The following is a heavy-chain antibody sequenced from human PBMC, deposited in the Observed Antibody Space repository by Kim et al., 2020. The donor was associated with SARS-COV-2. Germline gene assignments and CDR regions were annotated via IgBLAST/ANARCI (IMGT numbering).Heavy chain of an antibody. Sequence: SETLSLTCSVSGGSLNSYYWTWIRQTPGKGLEWIGYIDDSGSTNYNSSLKSRVTISLDTSKKQFSLKLRSVTTADTAVYYCARETHWLEHGLDVWGQGTTVTVSS. J-gene: IGHJ6*02. CDR2: IDDSGST. CDR3: ARETHWLEHGLDV. D-gene: IGHD6-19*01. V-gene: IGHV4-59*01. CDR1: GGSLNSYY.